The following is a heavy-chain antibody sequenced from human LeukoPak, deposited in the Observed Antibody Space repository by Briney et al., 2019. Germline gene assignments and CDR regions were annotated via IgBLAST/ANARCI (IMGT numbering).Heavy chain of an antibody. Sequence: SETLSLTCTVSGGSISSYYWSWIRQPPGKGLEYIGYIYYSGSTNYNPSLESRVTISVDTSKSQFSLKLSSVTTADTALYYCARGGEWLDYWGQGTLVTVSS. D-gene: IGHD3-3*01. V-gene: IGHV4-59*01. J-gene: IGHJ4*02. CDR1: GGSISSYY. CDR2: IYYSGST. CDR3: ARGGEWLDY.